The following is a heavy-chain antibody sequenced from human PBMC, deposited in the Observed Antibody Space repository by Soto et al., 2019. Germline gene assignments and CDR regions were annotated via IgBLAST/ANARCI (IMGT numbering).Heavy chain of an antibody. D-gene: IGHD4-4*01. CDR3: ATQSYSVTDY. J-gene: IGHJ4*02. V-gene: IGHV4-4*09. Sequence: PSETLSLTCTVSGGSIGRYYWSWIRQSPGRGLEWIGFVSSSGTTNYNPSLKSRVTLSVGPSNNQFSLKLTSVTAADTAVYYCATQSYSVTDYWGQGTLVSVSS. CDR1: GGSIGRYY. CDR2: VSSSGTT.